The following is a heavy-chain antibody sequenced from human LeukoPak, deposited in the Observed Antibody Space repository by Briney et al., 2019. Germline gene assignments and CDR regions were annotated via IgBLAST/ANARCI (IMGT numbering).Heavy chain of an antibody. D-gene: IGHD6-13*01. J-gene: IGHJ4*02. CDR2: ISSSSSYI. V-gene: IGHV3-21*01. CDR1: GYTFSSYS. CDR3: ARDWYTSSWYFGN. Sequence: GGSLRLSCAASGYTFSSYSVNWVRQAPGKGLEWVSSISSSSSYIYYADSVKGRFTISRDNAKNSLYLQMNSLRAEDTAVYYCARDWYTSSWYFGNWGQGTLVTVSS.